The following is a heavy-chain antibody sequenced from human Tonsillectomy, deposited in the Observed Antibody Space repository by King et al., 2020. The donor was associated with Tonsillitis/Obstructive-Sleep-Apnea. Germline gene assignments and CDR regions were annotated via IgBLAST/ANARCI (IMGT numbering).Heavy chain of an antibody. J-gene: IGHJ4*02. V-gene: IGHV3-9*01. CDR1: GFTFDDYA. CDR3: AKDILGDDYGDCFYY. D-gene: IGHD4-17*01. Sequence: VQLVESGGGLVQPGRSLRLSCAASGFTFDDYAMHWVRQAPGKGLEWVSGISWNSGSIGYADSVKGRFTISRDNAKNSLYLQMNSLRAEDTALYYCAKDILGDDYGDCFYYWGQGTLVTVSS. CDR2: ISWNSGSI.